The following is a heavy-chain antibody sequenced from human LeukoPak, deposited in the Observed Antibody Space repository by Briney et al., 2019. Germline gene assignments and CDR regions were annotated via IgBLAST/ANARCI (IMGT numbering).Heavy chain of an antibody. V-gene: IGHV3-21*01. CDR2: ISSSSSYI. Sequence: GGSLRLSCAASGFTFSSYSMNWVRQAPGEGVEWVSSISSSSSYIYYADSVKGRFTISRDNAKNSLYLQMNSLRAEDTAVYYCARDLRVDTAMEDYYGMDVWGQGTTVTVSS. J-gene: IGHJ6*02. CDR1: GFTFSSYS. CDR3: ARDLRVDTAMEDYYGMDV. D-gene: IGHD5-18*01.